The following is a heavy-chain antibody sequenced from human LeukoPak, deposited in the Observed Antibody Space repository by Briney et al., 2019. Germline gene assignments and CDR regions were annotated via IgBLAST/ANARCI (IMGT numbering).Heavy chain of an antibody. CDR2: ILYDGSNK. D-gene: IGHD3-22*01. J-gene: IGHJ4*02. Sequence: QPGRSLRLSCAASGFTFSSCGMHWVRQAPGKGLEWVAVILYDGSNKYYADSVKGRFTISRDNSKNTLYLQMNSLRAEDTAVYYCAKDDSGSGYYFDYWGQGTLVTVSS. V-gene: IGHV3-30*18. CDR1: GFTFSSCG. CDR3: AKDDSGSGYYFDY.